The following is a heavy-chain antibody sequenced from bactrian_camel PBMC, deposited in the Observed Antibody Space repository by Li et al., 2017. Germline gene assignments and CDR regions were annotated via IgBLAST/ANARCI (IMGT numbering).Heavy chain of an antibody. CDR2: LNRDGGA. Sequence: DVQLVESGGGSVQSGGSLRLSCAVSSFEHGNYCMGWFRQVPGQGREVVASLNRDGGASYAEVVKGRFTISQDTAKKTVYLQMNRLEPQDTATYYCAIDTYCSDGWPVEFADWGQGTQVTVS. CDR3: AIDTYCSDGWPVEFAD. J-gene: IGHJ4*01. V-gene: IGHV3S42*01. D-gene: IGHD2*01. CDR1: SFEHGNYC.